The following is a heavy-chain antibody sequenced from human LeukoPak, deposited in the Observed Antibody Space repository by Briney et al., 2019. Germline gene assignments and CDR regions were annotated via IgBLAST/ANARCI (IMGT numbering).Heavy chain of an antibody. CDR1: GFTVSNNF. CDR2: IYRGDTTT. CDR3: ARDSGPSALDV. Sequence: GGSLRLSCAASGFTVSNNFMSWVRQAPGKGLDWVSVIYRGDTTTYYADSVQGRFTISRDNSKNTVYLQMNSLRAEDTAMYYCARDSGPSALDVWGQGTTVTVSS. J-gene: IGHJ6*02. V-gene: IGHV3-53*01.